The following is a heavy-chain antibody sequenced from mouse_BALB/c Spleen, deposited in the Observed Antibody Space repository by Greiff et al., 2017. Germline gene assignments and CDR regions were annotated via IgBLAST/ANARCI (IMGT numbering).Heavy chain of an antibody. J-gene: IGHJ3*01. Sequence: DVKLVESGGGLVQPGGSRKLSCAASGFTFSSFGMHWVRQAPEKGLEWVAYISSGSSTIYYADTVKGRFTISRDNPKNTLFLQMTSLRSEDTAMYYCARGNGNYVGWFAYWGQGTLVTVSA. CDR2: ISSGSSTI. V-gene: IGHV5-17*02. CDR1: GFTFSSFG. CDR3: ARGNGNYVGWFAY. D-gene: IGHD2-1*01.